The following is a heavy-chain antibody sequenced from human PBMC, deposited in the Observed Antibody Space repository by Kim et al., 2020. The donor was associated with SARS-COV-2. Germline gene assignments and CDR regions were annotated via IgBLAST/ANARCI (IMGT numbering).Heavy chain of an antibody. V-gene: IGHV3-30*18. CDR2: ISYDGSNK. Sequence: GGSLRLSCAASGFTFSSYGMHWVRQAPGKGLEWVAVISYDGSNKYYADSVKGRFTISRDNSKNTLYLQMNSLRAEDTAVYYCAKVLGGALYSSSGLDYWGQGTLVTVSS. CDR3: AKVLGGALYSSSGLDY. CDR1: GFTFSSYG. D-gene: IGHD6-6*01. J-gene: IGHJ4*02.